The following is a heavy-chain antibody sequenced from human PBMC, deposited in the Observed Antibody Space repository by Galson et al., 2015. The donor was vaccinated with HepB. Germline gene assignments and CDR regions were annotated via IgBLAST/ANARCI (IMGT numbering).Heavy chain of an antibody. CDR2: IYPGDSDT. J-gene: IGHJ6*02. D-gene: IGHD6-13*01. Sequence: QSGAEVKKPGESLKISCKGSGYSFTSYWIGWVRQMPGKGLEWMGIIYPGDSDTRYSPSFQGQVTISADESISTAYLQWSSLKASDTAMYYCARAYSSSWYYYGMDVWGQGTTVTVSS. CDR3: ARAYSSSWYYYGMDV. CDR1: GYSFTSYW. V-gene: IGHV5-51*01.